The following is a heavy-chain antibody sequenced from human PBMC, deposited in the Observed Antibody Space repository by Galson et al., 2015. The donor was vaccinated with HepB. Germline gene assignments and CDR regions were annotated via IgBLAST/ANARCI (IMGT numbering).Heavy chain of an antibody. D-gene: IGHD2-2*01. V-gene: IGHV3-73*01. J-gene: IGHJ4*02. Sequence: SLRLSCAASGFTFSGSAMHWVRQASGKGLEWVGRIRSKANSYATAYAASVKGRFTISRDDSKNTAYLQMNSLKTEDTAVYYFTIYLGYCSSTSCTRNVDYWGQGTLVTVSS. CDR3: TIYLGYCSSTSCTRNVDY. CDR1: GFTFSGSA. CDR2: IRSKANSYAT.